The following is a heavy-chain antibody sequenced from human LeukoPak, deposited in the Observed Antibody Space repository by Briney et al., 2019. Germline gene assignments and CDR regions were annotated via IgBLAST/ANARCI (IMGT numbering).Heavy chain of an antibody. J-gene: IGHJ3*02. CDR1: GGSISSSSYY. Sequence: SETLSLTCTVSGGSISSSSYYWGWIRQPPGKGLEWIGSIYYSGSTYYNPSLKSRVTISVDTSKNQFSLKLSSVTAADTAVYYCARPAVRSIAAADAFDIWGQGTMVTVSS. CDR3: ARPAVRSIAAADAFDI. D-gene: IGHD6-13*01. CDR2: IYYSGST. V-gene: IGHV4-39*01.